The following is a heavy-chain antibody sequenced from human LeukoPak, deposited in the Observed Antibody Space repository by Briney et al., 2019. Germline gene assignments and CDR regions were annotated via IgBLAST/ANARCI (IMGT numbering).Heavy chain of an antibody. Sequence: PRKSLRPSCAASGFTFGSYAMDWVRQAPGKGLEWLAVISFDGTNKYYADSVKGRTTISRDNSKNTLYLEVNKVTSEDTAIYYCASDPKRGAILLAYWGQGTLVTVSS. CDR1: GFTFGSYA. D-gene: IGHD3-10*01. V-gene: IGHV3-30*04. J-gene: IGHJ4*02. CDR3: ASDPKRGAILLAY. CDR2: ISFDGTNK.